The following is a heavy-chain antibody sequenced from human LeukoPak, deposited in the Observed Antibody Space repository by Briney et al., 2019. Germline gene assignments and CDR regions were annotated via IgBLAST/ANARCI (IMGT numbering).Heavy chain of an antibody. V-gene: IGHV3-23*01. CDR1: GFAFSSYA. CDR3: ARGSYYGYYYFDY. CDR2: ISRSGGST. J-gene: IGHJ4*02. Sequence: GGSLRLSCAASGFAFSSYAMSWVRQAPGKGLEWVSGISRSGGSTNYADSVKGRFTISRDNSKSTLYLQMNSLRAEDTAVYYCARGSYYGYYYFDYWGQGTLVTVSS. D-gene: IGHD1-26*01.